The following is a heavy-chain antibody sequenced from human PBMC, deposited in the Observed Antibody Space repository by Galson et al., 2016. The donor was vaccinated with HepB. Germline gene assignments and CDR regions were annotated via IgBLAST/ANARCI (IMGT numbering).Heavy chain of an antibody. CDR1: GFTLSKNA. V-gene: IGHV3-30*04. CDR2: ISYDGSNK. D-gene: IGHD6-19*01. Sequence: SLRLSCAASGFTLSKNAMHWVRQAPGKGLEWVALISYDGSNKYYADSVKGRFTISRDNSKNTVYLQMNSLRAEDTALYYCARQIDGSSGWYWAAYLGLGGMDGWGKGTTVTVSS. J-gene: IGHJ6*04. CDR3: ARQIDGSSGWYWAAYLGLGGMDG.